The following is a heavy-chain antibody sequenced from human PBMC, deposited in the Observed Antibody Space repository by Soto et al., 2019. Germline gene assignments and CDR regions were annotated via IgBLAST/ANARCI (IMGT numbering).Heavy chain of an antibody. J-gene: IGHJ6*02. CDR3: TRPGASILGYCSSTSCPGRDYGMDV. CDR1: GFTFSGSA. D-gene: IGHD2-2*01. Sequence: EVQLVESGGGLVQPGGSLKLSCAASGFTFSGSAMHWVRQASGKGLEWVGRIRSKANSYATAYAASVKGRFTISRDDSKNTAYLQMNSLKTEDTAVYYCTRPGASILGYCSSTSCPGRDYGMDVWGQGTTVTVSS. CDR2: IRSKANSYAT. V-gene: IGHV3-73*02.